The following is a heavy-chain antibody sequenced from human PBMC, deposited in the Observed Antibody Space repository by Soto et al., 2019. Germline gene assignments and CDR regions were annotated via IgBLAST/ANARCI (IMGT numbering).Heavy chain of an antibody. J-gene: IGHJ6*02. CDR2: IWYDGSNK. CDR3: ARDGGSGWFPYYYYGMDV. CDR1: GFTFSSYG. D-gene: IGHD6-19*01. Sequence: PGGSLRLSCAASGFTFSSYGMHWVRQAPGKGLEWVAVIWYDGSNKYYADSVKGRFTISRDSSKNTLYLQMNSLRAEDTAVYYCARDGGSGWFPYYYYGMDVWGQGTTVTVSS. V-gene: IGHV3-33*01.